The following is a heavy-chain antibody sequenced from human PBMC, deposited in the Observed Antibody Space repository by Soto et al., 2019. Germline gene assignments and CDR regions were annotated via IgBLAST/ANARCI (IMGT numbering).Heavy chain of an antibody. J-gene: IGHJ6*02. CDR2: IWYDGSNK. CDR3: AREEADRIWGSGSEHPVFYGMDV. D-gene: IGHD3-10*01. Sequence: QVQLVESGGGVVQPGRSLRLSCAASGFTFSSHGMHWVRQAPGKGLEWVAVIWYDGSNKNYADSVKGRFTISRDNSKNTRDLQMNSLRVEDTAVYYCAREEADRIWGSGSEHPVFYGMDVWGQGTTITVSS. CDR1: GFTFSSHG. V-gene: IGHV3-33*01.